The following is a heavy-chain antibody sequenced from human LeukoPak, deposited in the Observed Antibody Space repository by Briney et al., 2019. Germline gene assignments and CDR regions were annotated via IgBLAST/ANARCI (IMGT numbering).Heavy chain of an antibody. CDR3: GRASVMATSPNFDY. CDR1: GYTFTSYD. J-gene: IGHJ4*02. CDR2: ISAYNGNT. Sequence: ASVKVSCKASGYTFTSYDISWVRQAPGQGLEWMGWISAYNGNTNYAQKLQGRVTMTTDTSTSTAYMELRSLRSDDTAVYYCGRASVMATSPNFDYWGQGTLVTVSS. V-gene: IGHV1-18*01. D-gene: IGHD5-12*01.